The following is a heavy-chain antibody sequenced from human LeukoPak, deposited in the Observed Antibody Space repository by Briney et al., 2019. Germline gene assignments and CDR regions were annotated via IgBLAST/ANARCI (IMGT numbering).Heavy chain of an antibody. CDR3: ARALKYDSDSANEYYFQH. Sequence: PGGSLRLSCAASGFTVRSNAMSWVRQAPGKGLEWVSVIYDGGSTYHTDSVKGRFSISRDNPKNTVYLQMNSLRAEDTAVYYCARALKYDSDSANEYYFQHWGQGTLVTVSS. D-gene: IGHD3-22*01. CDR2: IYDGGST. CDR1: GFTVRSNA. V-gene: IGHV3-66*01. J-gene: IGHJ1*01.